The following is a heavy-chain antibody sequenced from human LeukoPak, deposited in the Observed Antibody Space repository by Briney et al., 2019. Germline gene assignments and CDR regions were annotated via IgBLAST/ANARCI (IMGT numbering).Heavy chain of an antibody. J-gene: IGHJ4*02. D-gene: IGHD3-10*01. V-gene: IGHV3-20*04. CDR1: GFTFSSFD. CDR3: AREWFGESGDY. Sequence: GDSLRLSCAASGFTFSSFDMTWVRQAPGKGLEWVSGINWNGGSTGYADSVKGRFTISRNNAKNSLYLQMNSLRAEDTALYYCAREWFGESGDYWGQGTLVTVSS. CDR2: INWNGGST.